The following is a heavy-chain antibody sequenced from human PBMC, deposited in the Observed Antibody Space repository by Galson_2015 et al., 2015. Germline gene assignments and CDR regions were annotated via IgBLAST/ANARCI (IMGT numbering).Heavy chain of an antibody. V-gene: IGHV3-7*01. CDR3: ARDHLSWGTMSVTTDYYYYGMDV. Sequence: SLRLSCAASGFTFSSYWMSWVRQAPGKGLEWVANIKQDGSEKYYVDSVKGRFTISRDNAKNSLYLQMNSLRAEDTAVYYCARDHLSWGTMSVTTDYYYYGMDVWGQGTTVTVSS. CDR2: IKQDGSEK. J-gene: IGHJ6*02. D-gene: IGHD4-17*01. CDR1: GFTFSSYW.